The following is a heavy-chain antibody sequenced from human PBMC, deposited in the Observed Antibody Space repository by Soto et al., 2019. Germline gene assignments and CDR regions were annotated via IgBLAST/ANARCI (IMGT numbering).Heavy chain of an antibody. J-gene: IGHJ3*01. CDR1: GYSISSGNY. CDR2: VYYRGNT. Sequence: PSETLSLTCVVSGYSISSGNYWGWIRRPPGKGLEWIGSVYYRGNTFYKGSLKSRVTISVDVSKNEVSLILTSVIAADTAVYYCARARWYDGFDVRGQGTMVTVSS. D-gene: IGHD2-15*01. V-gene: IGHV4-38-2*01. CDR3: ARARWYDGFDV.